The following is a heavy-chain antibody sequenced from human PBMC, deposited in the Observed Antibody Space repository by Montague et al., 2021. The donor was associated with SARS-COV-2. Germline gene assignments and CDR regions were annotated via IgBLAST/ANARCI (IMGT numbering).Heavy chain of an antibody. CDR1: GYSFTSYW. Sequence: QSGAEVKKPGESLKISCKGSGYSFTSYWIGWVRQMTGKGLEWMGIIYPXXSYTRYSPSFQGQVTISADKSISTAYLQWSSLKASDTAMYYCARHASSYYDILTGYYTLDYWGQGTLVTVSS. V-gene: IGHV5-51*01. CDR2: IYPXXSYT. CDR3: ARHASSYYDILTGYYTLDY. D-gene: IGHD3-9*01. J-gene: IGHJ4*02.